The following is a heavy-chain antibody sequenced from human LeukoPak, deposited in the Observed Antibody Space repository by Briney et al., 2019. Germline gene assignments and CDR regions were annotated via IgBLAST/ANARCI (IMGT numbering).Heavy chain of an antibody. CDR1: GYTFSGYY. Sequence: ASVKVSCKASGYTFSGYYMHWVRQAPGQGLEWMGWINPNSGGTNYAQNFQGRVTMTRDTSISTAYMELSRLRSDDTAVYYCARDRDYGSGIFDYWGQGTLVTVSS. CDR3: ARDRDYGSGIFDY. CDR2: INPNSGGT. J-gene: IGHJ4*02. V-gene: IGHV1-2*02. D-gene: IGHD3-10*01.